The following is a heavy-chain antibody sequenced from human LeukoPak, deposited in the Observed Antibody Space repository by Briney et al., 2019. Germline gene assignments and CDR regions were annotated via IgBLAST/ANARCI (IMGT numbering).Heavy chain of an antibody. CDR3: ARAVFSSGWYEEGGWFDP. Sequence: GASVKVSCKASGYTFTGYYMHWVRQAPGQGLEWMGWINPNSGGTNYAQKFQGRVTMTRDTSISTAYMELSRLRSDDTAVYYCARAVFSSGWYEEGGWFDPWGQGTLVTASS. D-gene: IGHD6-19*01. CDR1: GYTFTGYY. J-gene: IGHJ5*02. CDR2: INPNSGGT. V-gene: IGHV1-2*02.